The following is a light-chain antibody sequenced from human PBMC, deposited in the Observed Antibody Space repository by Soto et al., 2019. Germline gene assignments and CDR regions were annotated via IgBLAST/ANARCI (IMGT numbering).Light chain of an antibody. J-gene: IGKJ1*01. Sequence: EIVMTQSPATLSVSPGGRATLSCRASQSISSNLAWYQQKRGQPPRLLIYGASTRATGIPARFSGSGSGTEFTLIISSLQSEDSAVYYCQQYNSWLWTFGQGTKVDIK. CDR2: GAS. V-gene: IGKV3-15*01. CDR3: QQYNSWLWT. CDR1: QSISSN.